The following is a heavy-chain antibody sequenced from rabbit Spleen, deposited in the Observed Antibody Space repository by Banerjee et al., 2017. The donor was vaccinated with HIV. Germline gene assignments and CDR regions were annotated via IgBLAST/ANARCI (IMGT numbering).Heavy chain of an antibody. CDR1: GFDLSSKYY. V-gene: IGHV1S45*01. D-gene: IGHD4-1*01. CDR2: IGAVSSGTT. Sequence: QEQLEESGGGLVQPEGSLTLTCKASGFDLSSKYYMCWVRQAPGKGLEWIACIGAVSSGTTWYASWAKGRFTISKTSTTVDQQMTSLTGADTATYFCARYDVGDGMDL. CDR3: ARYDVGDGMDL. J-gene: IGHJ6*01.